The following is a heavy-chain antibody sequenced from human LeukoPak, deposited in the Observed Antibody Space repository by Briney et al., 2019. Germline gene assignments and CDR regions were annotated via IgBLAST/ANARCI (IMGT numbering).Heavy chain of an antibody. D-gene: IGHD6-19*01. V-gene: IGHV1-69*13. CDR1: GGTFSSYA. CDR3: ARGIPGQWLGIHYFDY. J-gene: IGHJ4*02. Sequence: ASVKVSCKASGGTFSSYAISWVRQAPGQGLEWMGGIIPIFGTANYAQKFQGRVTITADESTSTAYMELSSLRSEDTAVYYCARGIPGQWLGIHYFDYWGQGTLSPSPQ. CDR2: IIPIFGTA.